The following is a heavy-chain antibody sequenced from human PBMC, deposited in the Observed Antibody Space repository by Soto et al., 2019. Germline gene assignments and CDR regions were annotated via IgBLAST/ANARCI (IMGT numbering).Heavy chain of an antibody. CDR3: TTGKSGGEDV. J-gene: IGHJ1*01. CDR1: GFSFSIYW. Sequence: EVQLVESGGTLVKPGDSLRLSCAASGFSFSIYWLSWVPQAPGKGLEWVGRIRSNNDGGTAAYGAPVQGRFTVSRDASKSALQPRLNSLKTEDTTVYYCTTGKSGGEDVWGQGTRVTVSS. CDR2: IRSNNDGGTA. D-gene: IGHD1-26*01. V-gene: IGHV3-15*02.